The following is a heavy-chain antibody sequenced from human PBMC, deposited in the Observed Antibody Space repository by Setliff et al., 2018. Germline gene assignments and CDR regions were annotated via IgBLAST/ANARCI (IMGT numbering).Heavy chain of an antibody. CDR1: GASITSYY. J-gene: IGHJ5*02. Sequence: KSSETLSLTCSVSGASITSYYWSWIRQPPGKGLEWIGYMHYSGSANYNPSLKSRVTISIDTSKNQFSLRLSSVTAADTAVYYCARHGVTAGRTDNYFDPWGQGMLVTVS. CDR2: MHYSGSA. D-gene: IGHD6-13*01. V-gene: IGHV4-59*08. CDR3: ARHGVTAGRTDNYFDP.